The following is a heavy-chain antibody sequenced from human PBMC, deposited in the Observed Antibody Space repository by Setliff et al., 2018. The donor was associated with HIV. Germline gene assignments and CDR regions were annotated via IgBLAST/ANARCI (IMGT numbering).Heavy chain of an antibody. J-gene: IGHJ1*01. CDR1: GGSINSSTYY. V-gene: IGHV4-39*07. Sequence: PSETLSLTCTVSGGSINSSTYYWGWIRQPPGKGLEWIGETNPSGSTNYNPSLKSRVTISTDTSRNQFSLRLSSVTAADTAIYYCARVPTSSWYVTTQRTKEYFHHWGQGTLVTVSS. CDR3: ARVPTSSWYVTTQRTKEYFHH. D-gene: IGHD6-13*01. CDR2: TNPSGST.